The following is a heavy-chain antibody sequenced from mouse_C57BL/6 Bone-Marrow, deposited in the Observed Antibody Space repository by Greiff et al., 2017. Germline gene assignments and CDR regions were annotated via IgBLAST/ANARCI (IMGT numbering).Heavy chain of an antibody. D-gene: IGHD2-4*01. CDR1: GFSLTSYG. CDR2: IWSGGST. CDR3: ARNSMITGGYYAMDY. Sequence: QVQLQQSGPGLVQHSQSLSITCTVSGFSLTSYGVHWVRQSPGKGLEWLGVIWSGGSTDYNAAFISRLSISKDNSKSQVFFKMNSLQADDTAIYYCARNSMITGGYYAMDYWGQGTSVTVSS. V-gene: IGHV2-2*01. J-gene: IGHJ4*01.